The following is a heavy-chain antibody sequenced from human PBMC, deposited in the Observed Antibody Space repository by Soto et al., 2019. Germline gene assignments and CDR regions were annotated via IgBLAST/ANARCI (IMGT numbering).Heavy chain of an antibody. Sequence: PGESLRLPCAASGFTFSTYLMHWVRLGPGQGMVWVSRINSDGSRTNYADSVKGRFTISRDNAKNTLYLQMNSLRAEDTAVYYCARVYYYDGSVDRYFDNWGQVTLVTVSS. CDR2: INSDGSRT. CDR1: GFTFSTYL. CDR3: ARVYYYDGSVDRYFDN. J-gene: IGHJ4*02. D-gene: IGHD3-22*01. V-gene: IGHV3-74*01.